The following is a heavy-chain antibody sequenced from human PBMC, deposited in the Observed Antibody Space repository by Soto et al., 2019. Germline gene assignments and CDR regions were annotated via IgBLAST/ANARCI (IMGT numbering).Heavy chain of an antibody. CDR3: ARDRQQWLEPAGGALPF. CDR2: ISYVGNDN. D-gene: IGHD6-19*01. V-gene: IGHV3-30-3*01. J-gene: IGHJ3*01. Sequence: VHLVESGGGLVRPGESLRLSCAASGFTFSRYVMHWVRQAPGKGLEWVARISYVGNDNFYADSVKGRFTISRDNAKKTLYLQMNSLRPDDTAVYYCARDRQQWLEPAGGALPFWGQGTMVIVSS. CDR1: GFTFSRYV.